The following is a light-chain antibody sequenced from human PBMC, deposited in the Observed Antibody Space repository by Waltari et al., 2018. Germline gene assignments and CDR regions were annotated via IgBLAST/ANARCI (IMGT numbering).Light chain of an antibody. CDR3: CSYAGSSTVV. V-gene: IGLV2-23*02. CDR1: SSDVGSYNL. Sequence: QSALTQPASVSGSPGQSITISCTGTSSDVGSYNLVSWYQQHPGKAPKLMIYEVSKRPSGVSKRFSGSKSGNTASLTISGLQADDEADYYCCSYAGSSTVVFGGGTKLTVL. CDR2: EVS. J-gene: IGLJ2*01.